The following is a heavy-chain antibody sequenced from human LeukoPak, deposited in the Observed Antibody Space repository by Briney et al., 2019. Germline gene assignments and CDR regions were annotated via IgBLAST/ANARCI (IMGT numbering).Heavy chain of an antibody. Sequence: GGSLRLSCAASGFTFSSYGMSWVRQAPGKGLEWVANIKQDASEKYYVDSVKGRFTISRDNAKNSVYLQMNTLRAEDTAVYYCATASGNFWGQGTLVTVSS. CDR1: GFTFSSYG. CDR2: IKQDASEK. V-gene: IGHV3-7*01. CDR3: ATASGNF. D-gene: IGHD2/OR15-2a*01. J-gene: IGHJ4*02.